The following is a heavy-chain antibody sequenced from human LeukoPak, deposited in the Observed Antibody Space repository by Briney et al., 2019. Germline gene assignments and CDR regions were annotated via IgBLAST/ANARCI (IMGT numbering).Heavy chain of an antibody. Sequence: PSETLSLTCTVSGGSISSYYWSWIRLPPGKGLEWIGYIDYSGGTNYNPSLKSRVTISLDTSKNQFSLKLSSVTAADTAVYFCARDRALGSGKYYFDYWGQGTLVTVSS. D-gene: IGHD3-16*01. V-gene: IGHV4-59*01. J-gene: IGHJ4*02. CDR1: GGSISSYY. CDR3: ARDRALGSGKYYFDY. CDR2: IDYSGGT.